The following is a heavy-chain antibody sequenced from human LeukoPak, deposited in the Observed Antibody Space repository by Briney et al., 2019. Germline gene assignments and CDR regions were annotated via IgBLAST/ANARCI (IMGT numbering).Heavy chain of an antibody. V-gene: IGHV3-23*01. Sequence: GGSLRLSCAASEFTYGMNWVRQAPGKGLECVSAISSSGSNTYYADSVKGRFTISRDNSKNTLHLQMDSLRVEDTAMYFCARDFRRYSYGPVDYWGQGTLVTVSS. CDR2: ISSSGSNT. D-gene: IGHD5-18*01. CDR1: EFTYG. CDR3: ARDFRRYSYGPVDY. J-gene: IGHJ4*02.